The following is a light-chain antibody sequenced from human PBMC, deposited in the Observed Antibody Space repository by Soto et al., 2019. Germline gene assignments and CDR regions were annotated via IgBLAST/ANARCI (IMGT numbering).Light chain of an antibody. CDR3: QQYNSFWT. J-gene: IGKJ1*01. CDR1: QSISSW. V-gene: IGKV1-5*03. Sequence: DIQMAQSPWSLSASVGDGVTITCRASQSISSWLAWYQQKPGKAPNLLIYKASSLESGVPSRFSGSGSGTEFTLTISSLQPDDFATYYCQQYNSFWTFGQGTKVDIK. CDR2: KAS.